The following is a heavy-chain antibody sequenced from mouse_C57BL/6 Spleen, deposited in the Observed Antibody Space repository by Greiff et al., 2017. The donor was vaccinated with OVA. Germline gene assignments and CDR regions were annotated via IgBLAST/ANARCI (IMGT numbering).Heavy chain of an antibody. CDR3: ARSDDYDEGDY. D-gene: IGHD2-4*01. CDR2: IYPGDGDT. J-gene: IGHJ2*01. Sequence: QVQLKESGPELVKPGASVKISCKASGYAFSSSWMNWVKQRPGKGLEWIGRIYPGDGDTNYNGKFKGQATLTADKSSSTAYMQLSSLTSEDSAVYFCARSDDYDEGDYWGQGTTLTVSS. CDR1: GYAFSSSW. V-gene: IGHV1-82*01.